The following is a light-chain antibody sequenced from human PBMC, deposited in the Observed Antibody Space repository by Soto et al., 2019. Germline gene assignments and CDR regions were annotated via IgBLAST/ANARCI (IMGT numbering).Light chain of an antibody. CDR1: SSDVGSYKY. CDR2: DVN. J-gene: IGLJ3*02. V-gene: IGLV2-11*01. CDR3: CSFVDSDTVL. Sequence: QSVLTQPRSVSGSPGQSVTISCTGTSSDVGSYKYVSWYQHHPGKAPKLMIFDVNKRPSGVPDRFSGSNSGNAASLTISGLQREDEADYFCCSFVDSDTVLFGGGTKVTVL.